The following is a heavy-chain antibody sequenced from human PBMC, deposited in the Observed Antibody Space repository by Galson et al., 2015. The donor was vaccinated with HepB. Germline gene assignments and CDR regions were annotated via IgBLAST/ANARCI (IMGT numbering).Heavy chain of an antibody. D-gene: IGHD2-8*01. J-gene: IGHJ4*02. V-gene: IGHV3-33*01. Sequence: SLRLSCAASGFTFSNYGFHWVRQAPGKGLEWVALIWANGNKKIYTDSVKGRFTISRDNSRNIVPLEMDNLGAGDAAIYYCAREMLIAAPAAFDYWGRGALVSVSS. CDR3: AREMLIAAPAAFDY. CDR2: IWANGNKK. CDR1: GFTFSNYG.